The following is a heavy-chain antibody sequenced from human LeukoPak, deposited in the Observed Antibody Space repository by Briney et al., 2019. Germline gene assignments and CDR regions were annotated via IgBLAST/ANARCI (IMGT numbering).Heavy chain of an antibody. Sequence: PGGSLRLSCAASGFTFSSYAMSWVRQAPGKGLEWVSAISGSGGSTYYADSVKGRFTISRDNSKNTLYLQISSLRAEDTAVYFCAKELPTLIYYYMDVWGKGTTVTVSS. CDR3: AKELPTLIYYYMDV. V-gene: IGHV3-23*01. J-gene: IGHJ6*03. CDR1: GFTFSSYA. CDR2: ISGSGGST.